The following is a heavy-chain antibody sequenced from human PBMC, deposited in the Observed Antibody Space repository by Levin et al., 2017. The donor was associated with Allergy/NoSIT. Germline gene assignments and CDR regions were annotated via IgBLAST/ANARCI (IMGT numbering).Heavy chain of an antibody. CDR1: GFTFSSYG. J-gene: IGHJ4*02. D-gene: IGHD5-24*01. CDR3: AREDYREMTFDY. CDR2: IWYDGSNK. V-gene: IGHV3-33*01. Sequence: PGGSLRLSCAASGFTFSSYGMHWVRQAPGKGLEWVAVIWYDGSNKYYADSVKGRFTISRDNSKNTLYLQMNSLRAEDTAVYYCAREDYREMTFDYWGQGTLVTVSS.